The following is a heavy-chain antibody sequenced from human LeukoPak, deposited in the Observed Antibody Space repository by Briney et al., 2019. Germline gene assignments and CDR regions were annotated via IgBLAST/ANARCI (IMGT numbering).Heavy chain of an antibody. CDR2: IYYSGST. Sequence: PSQTLSLTCTVSGVSITSGDYYWSWTRQPPGKGLEWIGYIYYSGSTYYNPSLKSRVTISVDTSKNQFSLKLSSVTAADTAVYYCARSQAYYDGMDVWGQGTTVTVSS. CDR1: GVSITSGDYY. J-gene: IGHJ6*02. V-gene: IGHV4-30-4*01. CDR3: ARSQAYYDGMDV.